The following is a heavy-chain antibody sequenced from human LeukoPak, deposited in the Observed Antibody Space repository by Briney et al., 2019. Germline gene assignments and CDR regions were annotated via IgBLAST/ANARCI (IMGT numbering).Heavy chain of an antibody. CDR3: ARGRGWYYYDSSGYPPFDS. J-gene: IGHJ4*02. Sequence: ASVKVSCKASGGTFSSHAIIWVRQAPGQGLEWMGGITPIFDSSNYAQKFQGRVTITADESTSTAYMELSSLRSEDTAVYYCARGRGWYYYDSSGYPPFDSWGQGTLVTVSS. V-gene: IGHV1-69*13. CDR1: GGTFSSHA. D-gene: IGHD3-22*01. CDR2: ITPIFDSS.